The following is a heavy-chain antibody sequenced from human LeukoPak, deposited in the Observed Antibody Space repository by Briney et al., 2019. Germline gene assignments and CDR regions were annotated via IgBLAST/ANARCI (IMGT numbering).Heavy chain of an antibody. CDR3: ARERAYYGSGRLRVFDY. CDR1: GGSFSGYY. D-gene: IGHD3-10*01. V-gene: IGHV4-34*01. Sequence: SETLSLTCAVYGGSFSGYYWSWIRQPPGKGLEWIGEISHSGSTNYNPCLKSRVTISVDTSKNQFSLKLSSVTAADTAVYYCARERAYYGSGRLRVFDYWGQGTLVTVSS. J-gene: IGHJ4*02. CDR2: ISHSGST.